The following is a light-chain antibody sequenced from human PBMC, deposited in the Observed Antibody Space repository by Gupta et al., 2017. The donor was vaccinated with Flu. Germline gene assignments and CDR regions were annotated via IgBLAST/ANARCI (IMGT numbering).Light chain of an antibody. V-gene: IGKV2-28*01. CDR2: LGS. Sequence: VMTQSPLSLPVTPGEPASISCRSSQSLLHSNGFNYLEWYLQKPGQSPQLLIYLGSNRASGVPDRFSGSGSGTDFTLRSSRMEAEDVGIYYCMQSLHTPRTFGQGTKVEIK. CDR3: MQSLHTPRT. J-gene: IGKJ1*01. CDR1: QSLLHSNGFNY.